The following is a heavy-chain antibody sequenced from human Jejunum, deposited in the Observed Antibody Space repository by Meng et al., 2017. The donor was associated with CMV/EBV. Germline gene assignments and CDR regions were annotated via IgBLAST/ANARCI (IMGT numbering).Heavy chain of an antibody. J-gene: IGHJ4*02. CDR3: ARDSPLDGYSLLDY. CDR2: INTNTGNP. V-gene: IGHV7-4-1*02. Sequence: HVQLVLSWSKLKKPGASVKXSCKASGYTFTRYPMNWVRQAPGQGLEWMGWINTNTGNPTYAQGFTGRFVFSLDTSVSTAYLQINSLRADDTAVYYCARDSPLDGYSLLDYWGQGTLVTVSS. CDR1: GYTFTRYP. D-gene: IGHD5-24*01.